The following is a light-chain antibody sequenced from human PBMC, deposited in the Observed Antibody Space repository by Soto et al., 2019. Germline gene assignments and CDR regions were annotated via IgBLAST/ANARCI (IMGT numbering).Light chain of an antibody. CDR1: SSDVGSYNL. CDR2: EGS. V-gene: IGLV2-23*01. Sequence: QSALTQPASVSGSPGQSITISCTGTSSDVGSYNLVSWYQQHPGKAPKLMIYEGSKRPSGVSNRFSGSKSGNTASLTISGLQAEEEADYYCCLYAGSSTYVFGTGTKLTVL. CDR3: CLYAGSSTYV. J-gene: IGLJ1*01.